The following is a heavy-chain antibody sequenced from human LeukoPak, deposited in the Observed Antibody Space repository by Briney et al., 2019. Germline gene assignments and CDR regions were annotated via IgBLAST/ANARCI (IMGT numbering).Heavy chain of an antibody. J-gene: IGHJ4*02. CDR3: AKDIDFGGSYRFDL. CDR2: ISFDGSNK. CDR1: GFTFSSFD. V-gene: IGHV3-30*18. Sequence: GGSLRLSCEASGFTFSSFDIHWVRQAPGKGLEWMAVISFDGSNKYYADSVKGRFTISRDNSKSSLYLQMNSLSDEDTATYYCAKDIDFGGSYRFDLWGQGTLVTVS. D-gene: IGHD2-15*01.